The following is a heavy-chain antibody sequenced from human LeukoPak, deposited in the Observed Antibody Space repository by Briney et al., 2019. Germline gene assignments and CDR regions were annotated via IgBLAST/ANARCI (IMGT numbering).Heavy chain of an antibody. Sequence: PGRSLRLSCAASGFTFDDYAMRWVRQAPGKGLEWVSGISWNSGSIGYADSVKGRFTISRDNAKNSLYLQMNSLRAEDTAVYYCARDAYYYDSSGYYDYWGQGTLVTVSS. V-gene: IGHV3-9*01. J-gene: IGHJ4*02. CDR3: ARDAYYYDSSGYYDY. D-gene: IGHD3-22*01. CDR2: ISWNSGSI. CDR1: GFTFDDYA.